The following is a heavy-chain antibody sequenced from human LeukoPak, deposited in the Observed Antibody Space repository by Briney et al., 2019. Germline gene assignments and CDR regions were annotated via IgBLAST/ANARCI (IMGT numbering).Heavy chain of an antibody. D-gene: IGHD6-13*01. J-gene: IGHJ4*01. Sequence: PGGSLRLSCVASGFTFSDYYMSSIRQAPGKGLEWVSYIPSTSSYTTYADSVKGRFTISRDNAKSSLYLQMNSLRAEDTAVYYCARAANTAAGTPTLAIDYWGQGTLVTVSS. CDR3: ARAANTAAGTPTLAIDY. CDR1: GFTFSDYY. CDR2: IPSTSSYT. V-gene: IGHV3-11*05.